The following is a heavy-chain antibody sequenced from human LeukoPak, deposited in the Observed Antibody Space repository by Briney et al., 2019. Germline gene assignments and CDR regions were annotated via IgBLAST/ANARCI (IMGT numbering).Heavy chain of an antibody. CDR2: ISSSGSTI. Sequence: GGSLRLSCAASGFTFSSYEMNWVRQAPGKGLEWVSYISSSGSTIYYADSVKGRFTISRDNAKNSLYLQMNSLSGEDTALYYCARGGLIQRHAFDIWGQGTMVTVSS. CDR3: ARGGLIQRHAFDI. D-gene: IGHD1-1*01. J-gene: IGHJ3*02. CDR1: GFTFSSYE. V-gene: IGHV3-48*03.